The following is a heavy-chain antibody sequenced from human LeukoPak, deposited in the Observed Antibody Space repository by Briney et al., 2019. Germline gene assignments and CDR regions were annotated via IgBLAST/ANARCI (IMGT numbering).Heavy chain of an antibody. V-gene: IGHV4-39*01. CDR2: IYYSGST. CDR1: GGSNSSSSYY. CDR3: ASDFWSGHDAFDI. Sequence: PSETLSLTCTVSGGSNSSSSYYWGWIRQPPGKGLEWIGSIYYSGSTYYNPSPKSRVTISVDTSKNQFSLKLSSVTAADTAVYYCASDFWSGHDAFDIWGQGTMVTVSS. J-gene: IGHJ3*02. D-gene: IGHD3-3*01.